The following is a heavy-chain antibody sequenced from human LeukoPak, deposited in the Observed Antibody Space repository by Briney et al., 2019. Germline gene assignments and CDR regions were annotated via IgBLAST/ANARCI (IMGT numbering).Heavy chain of an antibody. Sequence: ASVKVSCKASGYTFTSYYMHWVRQAPGQGLGLMGWINLNSGGTNYAQKFQGRVTMTRDTSISTAYMELSRLRSDDTAVYYCARGSAAPPYYDFWSGYYRVRQTFDYWGQGTLVTVSS. CDR3: ARGSAAPPYYDFWSGYYRVRQTFDY. V-gene: IGHV1-2*02. CDR2: INLNSGGT. D-gene: IGHD3-3*01. CDR1: GYTFTSYY. J-gene: IGHJ4*02.